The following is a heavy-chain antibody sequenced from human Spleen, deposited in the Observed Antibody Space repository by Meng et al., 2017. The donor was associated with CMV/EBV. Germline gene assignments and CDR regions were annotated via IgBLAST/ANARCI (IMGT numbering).Heavy chain of an antibody. Sequence: SVKVSCKASGYTFNYRYLHWVRQAPGQALEWMGWITPFNGDANYAQKFQDRVTITRDRSMSTAYLELSSLRSEDTAMYYCARGIGASGYYFDNWGQGTLVTVSS. J-gene: IGHJ4*02. CDR2: ITPFNGDA. CDR1: GYTFNYRY. CDR3: ARGIGASGYYFDN. D-gene: IGHD4-17*01. V-gene: IGHV1-45*02.